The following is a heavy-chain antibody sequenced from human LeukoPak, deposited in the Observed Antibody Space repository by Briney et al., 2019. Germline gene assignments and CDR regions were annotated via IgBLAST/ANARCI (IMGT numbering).Heavy chain of an antibody. CDR3: ARDSRPSYDSSGYYYPDDY. CDR1: GYTFTSYY. Sequence: ASVKVSCKASGYTFTSYYMHWVRQAPRQGLEWMAIINPSGGSTSYAQKFQGRVTMTRDTSTSTVYMELSSLRSEDTAVYYCARDSRPSYDSSGYYYPDDYWGQGTLVTVSS. CDR2: INPSGGST. D-gene: IGHD3-22*01. J-gene: IGHJ4*02. V-gene: IGHV1-46*01.